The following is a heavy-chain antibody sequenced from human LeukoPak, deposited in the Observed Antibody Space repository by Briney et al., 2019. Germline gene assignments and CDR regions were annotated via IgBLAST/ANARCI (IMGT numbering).Heavy chain of an antibody. J-gene: IGHJ4*02. CDR3: ARTRTIREQWLVREGFYYFDY. D-gene: IGHD6-19*01. CDR2: IYYSGST. CDR1: GGSISSSSYY. V-gene: IGHV4-39*01. Sequence: SETLSLTCTVSGGSISSSSYYWGWIRQPPGKGLEWIGSIYYSGSTYYNPSLKSRVTISVDTSENQFSLKLSSVTAADTAVYYCARTRTIREQWLVREGFYYFDYWGQGTLVTVSS.